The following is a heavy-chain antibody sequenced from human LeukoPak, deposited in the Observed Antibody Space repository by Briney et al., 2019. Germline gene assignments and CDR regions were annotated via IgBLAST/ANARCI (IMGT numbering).Heavy chain of an antibody. Sequence: SQTLSLTCVISGDSVSSKSVAWNWIRQSPSRGLEWLGRAFYRSKWHIEYAVSVRSRATINPDTSKNHFSLHLKSVTPDDSAVYYCAGGYASGRWHDFWGQGTQVTVSS. CDR2: AFYRSKWHI. CDR1: GDSVSSKSVA. V-gene: IGHV6-1*01. CDR3: AGGYASGRWHDF. D-gene: IGHD6-25*01. J-gene: IGHJ4*02.